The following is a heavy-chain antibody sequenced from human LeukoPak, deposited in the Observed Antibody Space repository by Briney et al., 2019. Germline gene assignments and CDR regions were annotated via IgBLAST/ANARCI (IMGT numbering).Heavy chain of an antibody. V-gene: IGHV4-39*07. CDR1: GGSISSHSYY. D-gene: IGHD3-22*01. J-gene: IGHJ4*02. Sequence: PSETLSLTCTVSGGSISSHSYYWGWIRQPPGKGLEWIGNIYYSGSTYYNPSLKSRVTISVDTSKNQFSLKLSSVTAADTAVYYCASKGADSSGYGIFGYWGQGTLVTVSS. CDR3: ASKGADSSGYGIFGY. CDR2: IYYSGST.